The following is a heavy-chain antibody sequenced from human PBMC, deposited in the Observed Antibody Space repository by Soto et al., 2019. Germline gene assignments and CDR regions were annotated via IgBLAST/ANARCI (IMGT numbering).Heavy chain of an antibody. CDR2: ISGSGGNT. V-gene: IGHV3-23*01. D-gene: IGHD3-9*01. CDR3: VKERAFFDAFDY. Sequence: GGSLRLSCAASGFTFSTDAMSWVRQAPGKGLEWVSTISGSGGNTYYADSVKGRFTISRDNSKNTLYLQMDSLRAEDTALYYCVKERAFFDAFDYWGHGTLVTVSS. J-gene: IGHJ4*01. CDR1: GFTFSTDA.